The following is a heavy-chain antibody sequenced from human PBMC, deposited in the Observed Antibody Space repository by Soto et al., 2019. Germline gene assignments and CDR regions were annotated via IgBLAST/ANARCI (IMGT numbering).Heavy chain of an antibody. V-gene: IGHV3-48*04. CDR2: ISTTGETI. J-gene: IGHJ4*02. D-gene: IGHD3-22*01. CDR3: VRGDGDYHDGNGYLGRH. CDR1: GFTFTTYA. Sequence: PGGSLRLSCIASGFTFTTYAMNWVRQAPGKGLEWISYISTTGETIYYADSVRDRFTISRDNAQNTLYLQMNSLRAEDTAVYFCVRGDGDYHDGNGYLGRHWGQGTLVTVSS.